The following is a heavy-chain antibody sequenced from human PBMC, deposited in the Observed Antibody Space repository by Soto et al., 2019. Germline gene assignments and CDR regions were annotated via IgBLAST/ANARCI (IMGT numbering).Heavy chain of an antibody. CDR3: AILKWFPFDY. Sequence: QVQLVQSGAEVKKPGSSVKVSCKASGGTFSSYAISWVRQAPGQGLEWMGGIIPIFGTANYAQKFQGRVXIXEGASTSTAYMELRSLRSEDTAVYYCAILKWFPFDYWGQGTLVTVSS. V-gene: IGHV1-69*12. CDR1: GGTFSSYA. CDR2: IIPIFGTA. J-gene: IGHJ4*02. D-gene: IGHD3-3*01.